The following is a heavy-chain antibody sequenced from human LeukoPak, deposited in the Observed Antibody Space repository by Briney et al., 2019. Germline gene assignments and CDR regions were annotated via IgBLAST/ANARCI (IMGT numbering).Heavy chain of an antibody. CDR3: ARDFQEDYYDSSGYYTH. Sequence: ASVKVSCKASGYTFTSYDINWVRQATGQGLEWMGWMNPNSGNTGYAQKFQGRVTMTRNTSISTAYMELSSLRSEDTAVYYCARDFQEDYYDSSGYYTHWGQGTLVTVSS. J-gene: IGHJ4*02. CDR1: GYTFTSYD. CDR2: MNPNSGNT. V-gene: IGHV1-8*01. D-gene: IGHD3-22*01.